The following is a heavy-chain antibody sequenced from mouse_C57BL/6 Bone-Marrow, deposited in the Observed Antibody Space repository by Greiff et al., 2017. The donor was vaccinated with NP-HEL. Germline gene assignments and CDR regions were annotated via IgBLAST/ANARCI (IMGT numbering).Heavy chain of an antibody. CDR1: GYTFTSYW. D-gene: IGHD1-1*01. V-gene: IGHV1-52*01. J-gene: IGHJ1*03. Sequence: QVQLQQPGAELVRPGSSVKLSCKASGYTFTSYWMHWVKQRPIQGLEWIGNIDPSDSETHYNQKFKDKATLTVDKSSSTAYMQLSSLTSEDSAVYYCARGDYYGSSYVEYFDVWGTGTTVTVSS. CDR3: ARGDYYGSSYVEYFDV. CDR2: IDPSDSET.